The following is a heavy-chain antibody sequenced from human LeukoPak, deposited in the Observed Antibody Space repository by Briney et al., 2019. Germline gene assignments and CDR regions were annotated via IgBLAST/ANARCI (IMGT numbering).Heavy chain of an antibody. CDR1: GGTFSSYA. Sequence: VASVKVSCKASGGTFSSYAISWVRQAPGQGLEWMGGIIPIFGTANYAQKFQGRVTITADESTSTAYMELSSLRSEDTAVYYCARDMLGYYYXYMDVWGKGTTVTVSS. CDR3: ARDMLGYYYXYMDV. D-gene: IGHD3-10*02. J-gene: IGHJ6*03. V-gene: IGHV1-69*13. CDR2: IIPIFGTA.